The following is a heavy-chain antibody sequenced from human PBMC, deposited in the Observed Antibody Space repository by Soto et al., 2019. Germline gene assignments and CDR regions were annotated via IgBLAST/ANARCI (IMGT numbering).Heavy chain of an antibody. Sequence: SSETLSLTCAVSGGSISSSNWWSWVRQPPGKGLEWIGYIHHSGSTSYNPSLKSRVTMSVDTSKNQFSLKVNSVTAADTALYYCARQGFGQLHGLVDVWGPGTTVT. CDR1: GGSISSSNW. D-gene: IGHD3-10*01. V-gene: IGHV4-4*02. CDR2: IHHSGST. CDR3: ARQGFGQLHGLVDV. J-gene: IGHJ6*02.